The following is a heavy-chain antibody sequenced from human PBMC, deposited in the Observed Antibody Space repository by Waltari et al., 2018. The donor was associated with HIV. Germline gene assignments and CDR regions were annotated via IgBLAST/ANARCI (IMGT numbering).Heavy chain of an antibody. CDR2: VKYDNSEM. D-gene: IGHD3-22*01. CDR3: ARSSSGHFDY. CDR1: GVTFRSLW. J-gene: IGHJ4*02. V-gene: IGHV3-7*01. Sequence: VESGGALVQTGGSLTISGAASGVTFRSLWITWVPHAPGRGPEWVANVKYDNSEMFYVDSVRGRFTIFRDNSKKLVFLQMHNLTTDDSATYLCARSSSGHFDYWGQGTVVTVSS.